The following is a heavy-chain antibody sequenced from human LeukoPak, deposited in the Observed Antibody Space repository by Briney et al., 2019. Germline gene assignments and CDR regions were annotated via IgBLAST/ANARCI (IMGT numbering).Heavy chain of an antibody. CDR2: MNPNSGNT. Sequence: ASVKVSCKASGYTFTSYDINWVRQATGQGLEWMGWMNPNSGNTGYAQKFQGRVTMTRNTSISTAYMELSSLRSEDTAVYYCARVEMRVAYYDFWSGYQYGMDVWGQGTTVTVSS. CDR1: GYTFTSYD. V-gene: IGHV1-8*01. D-gene: IGHD3-3*01. CDR3: ARVEMRVAYYDFWSGYQYGMDV. J-gene: IGHJ6*02.